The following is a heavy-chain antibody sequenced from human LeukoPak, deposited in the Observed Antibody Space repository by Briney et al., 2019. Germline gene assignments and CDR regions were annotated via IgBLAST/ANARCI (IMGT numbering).Heavy chain of an antibody. CDR2: IIPIFGTA. V-gene: IGHV1-69*13. CDR3: ASCSGGSCYSVDTVFDP. J-gene: IGHJ5*02. Sequence: GASVKVSCKASGGTFSSYAISWVRQAPGQGLEWMGGIIPIFGTANYAQKFQGRVTITADESTSTAYMELSSLRSEDTAVYYCASCSGGSCYSVDTVFDPWGQGTLVTVSS. CDR1: GGTFSSYA. D-gene: IGHD2-15*01.